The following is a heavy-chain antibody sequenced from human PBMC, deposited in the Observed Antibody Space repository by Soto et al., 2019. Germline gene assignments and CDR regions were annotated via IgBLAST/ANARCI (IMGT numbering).Heavy chain of an antibody. D-gene: IGHD6-19*01. Sequence: SETLSLTCTVSAGSISSGDYYWTWIRQLPGKGLEWIGYIYYSGSTYYNPSLKSRVTISVDTSKNQFSLKVISVTAADTAVYYCARFSSGSFDYWGQGTLVTVSS. CDR3: ARFSSGSFDY. V-gene: IGHV4-31*03. CDR1: AGSISSGDYY. J-gene: IGHJ4*02. CDR2: IYYSGST.